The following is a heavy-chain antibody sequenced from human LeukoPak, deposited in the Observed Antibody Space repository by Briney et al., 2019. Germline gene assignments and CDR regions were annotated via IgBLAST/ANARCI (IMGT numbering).Heavy chain of an antibody. V-gene: IGHV3-21*01. CDR2: ISSSSSYI. CDR1: GFTFSSYS. Sequence: GGSLRLSCAASGFTFSSYSMNWVRQAPGEGLEWVSSISSSSSYIYYADSVKGRFTISRDNAKNSLYLQMNSLRAEDTAVYYCARNGDNDAFDIWGQGTMVTVSS. D-gene: IGHD4-17*01. CDR3: ARNGDNDAFDI. J-gene: IGHJ3*02.